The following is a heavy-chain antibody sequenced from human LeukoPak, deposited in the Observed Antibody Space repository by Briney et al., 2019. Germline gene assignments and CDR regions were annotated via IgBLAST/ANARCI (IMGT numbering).Heavy chain of an antibody. Sequence: GGSLRLSCAASGFTVSSNYMSWVRQAPGRGLEWVSVIYSGGSTYYADSVKGRFTISRDNSKNTLYLQMNSLRAEDTAVYYCAKNDYGDYVRWFDPWGQGTLVTVSS. CDR3: AKNDYGDYVRWFDP. J-gene: IGHJ5*02. V-gene: IGHV3-53*01. CDR2: IYSGGST. D-gene: IGHD4-17*01. CDR1: GFTVSSNY.